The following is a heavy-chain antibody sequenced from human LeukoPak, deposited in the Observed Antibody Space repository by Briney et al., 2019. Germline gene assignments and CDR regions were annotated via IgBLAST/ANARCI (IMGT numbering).Heavy chain of an antibody. Sequence: SETLSLTCAVYGGSFSGYYWGWIRQPPGKGLEWIGSICYSGSTYYNPSLKSRVTISVDTSKNQFSLKLSSVTAADTAVYYCARPIYGSGSYGAFDIWGQGTMVTVSS. J-gene: IGHJ3*02. D-gene: IGHD3-10*01. CDR3: ARPIYGSGSYGAFDI. CDR2: ICYSGST. CDR1: GGSFSGYY. V-gene: IGHV4-39*01.